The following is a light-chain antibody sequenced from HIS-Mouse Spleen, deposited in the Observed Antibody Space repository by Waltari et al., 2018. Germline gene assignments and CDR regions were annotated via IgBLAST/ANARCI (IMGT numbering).Light chain of an antibody. CDR2: RNN. CDR1: SSKTGSNN. Sequence: QSVLTQPPSASGTPGQRVTLAGSGSSSKTGSNNEHWYQQLPGTAPKLLIYRNNQRPSGVPDRFSGSKSGTSASLAISGLRSEDEADYYCAAWDDSLSGYVFGTGTKVTVL. V-gene: IGLV1-47*01. CDR3: AAWDDSLSGYV. J-gene: IGLJ1*01.